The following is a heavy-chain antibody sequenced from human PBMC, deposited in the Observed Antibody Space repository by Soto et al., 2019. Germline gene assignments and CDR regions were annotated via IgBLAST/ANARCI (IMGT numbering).Heavy chain of an antibody. D-gene: IGHD3-10*01. CDR1: GYTFTSYY. J-gene: IGHJ6*02. CDR2: INPSGGST. V-gene: IGHV1-46*01. CDR3: AREQLLLWFGENYGMDV. Sequence: QVQLVQSGAEVKKPGASVKVSCKASGYTFTSYYMHWVRQAPGQGLEWMGIINPSGGSTSYAQKFQGRVTMTRDTSTSTVYMELSSLRSEDTAVYYCAREQLLLWFGENYGMDVWGQGTTVTVSS.